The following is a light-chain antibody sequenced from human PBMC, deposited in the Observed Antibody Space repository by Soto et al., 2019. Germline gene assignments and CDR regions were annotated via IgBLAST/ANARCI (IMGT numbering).Light chain of an antibody. CDR3: QQLFDSPIT. V-gene: IGKV1-9*01. CDR1: QVISTC. Sequence: DIPLTQSPSFMSPSIGAIAAITGRASQVISTCLAWYQVKPGKAPKLLIYAASTLDSGVPSRFSASVSGTEFSLTITSLQPEDFATYYCQQLFDSPITFGQGTRVEIK. CDR2: AAS. J-gene: IGKJ5*01.